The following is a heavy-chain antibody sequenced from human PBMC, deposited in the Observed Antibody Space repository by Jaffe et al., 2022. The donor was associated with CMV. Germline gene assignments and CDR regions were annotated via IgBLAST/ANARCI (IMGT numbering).Heavy chain of an antibody. CDR1: GGSVSSGSYY. CDR3: ARDYGTPGSYYYYGINV. J-gene: IGHJ6*02. CDR2: ISHSGTT. D-gene: IGHD4-17*01. Sequence: QVLLQESGPGLVKPSETLSLTCTVSGGSVSSGSYYWNWIRQPPGKGLEWIGYISHSGTTNYSPSLKRRVTILIDTSQNHFSLRLASVTAADTAVYYCARDYGTPGSYYYYGINVWGQGTTVTVSS. V-gene: IGHV4-61*03.